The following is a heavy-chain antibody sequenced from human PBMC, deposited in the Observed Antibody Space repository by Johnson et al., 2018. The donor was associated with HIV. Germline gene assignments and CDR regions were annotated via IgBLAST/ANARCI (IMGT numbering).Heavy chain of an antibody. D-gene: IGHD2-2*01. CDR3: ARDRGVVVLHGAFDI. J-gene: IGHJ3*02. CDR1: GFTFSSYG. CDR2: ISWNSGSI. Sequence: VQLVESGGGLVQPGGSLRLSCAASGFTFSSYGMHWVRQAPGKGLEWVSGISWNSGSIGYADSVKGRFTISRDNAKNSLYLQMNSLRAEDTAVYYCARDRGVVVLHGAFDIWGQGTMVTVSS. V-gene: IGHV3-48*04.